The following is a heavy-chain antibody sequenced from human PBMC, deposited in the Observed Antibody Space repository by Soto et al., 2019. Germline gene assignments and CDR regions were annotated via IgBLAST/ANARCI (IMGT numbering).Heavy chain of an antibody. Sequence: EVQLVESGGGLVQPGRSLRLSCAASGFTFDDYAMHWVRQAPGKGLEWVSGISWNSGSIGYADSVKGRFTISRDNAXXSLYLQMNSLRAEDTALYYCAKDNSWRSAIGYFDYWGQGTLVTVSS. J-gene: IGHJ4*02. CDR1: GFTFDDYA. CDR2: ISWNSGSI. CDR3: AKDNSWRSAIGYFDY. D-gene: IGHD2-21*01. V-gene: IGHV3-9*01.